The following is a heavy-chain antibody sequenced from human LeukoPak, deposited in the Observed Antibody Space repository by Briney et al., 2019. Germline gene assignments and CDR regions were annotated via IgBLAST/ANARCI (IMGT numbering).Heavy chain of an antibody. CDR1: GFTLSSYS. Sequence: GGSLRLSCAASGFTLSSYSMNWVRQAPGKGLEWVSSISSSSSYIYYADSVKGRFTISRDNAKNSLYLQMNSLRAEDTAVYYCARDRDYDYVWGSYKYFDYWGQGTLVTVSS. D-gene: IGHD3-16*01. CDR3: ARDRDYDYVWGSYKYFDY. J-gene: IGHJ4*02. V-gene: IGHV3-21*01. CDR2: ISSSSSYI.